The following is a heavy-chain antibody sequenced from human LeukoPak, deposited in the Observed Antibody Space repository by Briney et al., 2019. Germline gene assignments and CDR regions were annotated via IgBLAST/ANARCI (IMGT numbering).Heavy chain of an antibody. D-gene: IGHD3-10*01. J-gene: IGHJ5*02. V-gene: IGHV1-2*02. CDR3: ARADPFSSWFGELRGGWFDP. CDR2: INPNSGGT. CDR1: GYTFTGYY. Sequence: ASVKVSCKASGYTFTGYYMHWVRQAPGQGLEWMGWINPNSGGTNYAQKFQGRVTMTRDTSISTAYMELSRLRSDDTAVYYCARADPFSSWFGELRGGWFDPRGQGTLVTVSS.